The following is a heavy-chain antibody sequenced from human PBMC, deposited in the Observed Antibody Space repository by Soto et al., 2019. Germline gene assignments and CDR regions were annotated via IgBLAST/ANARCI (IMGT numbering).Heavy chain of an antibody. CDR1: GFAFSNHG. CDR2: IVREGSEK. V-gene: IGHV3-33*01. CDR3: XXXDDYDDNGLDL. Sequence: QGQLVESGGGVVQPGRSLRLSCAASGFAFSNHGMHWVRQAPGKGLAGLAVIVREGSEKFYAEXVKGRFTISRDNSKXXXXXXXXXXXXXXXXXXXXXXXDDYDDNGLDLWGQGTLVTVSS. J-gene: IGHJ4*02. D-gene: IGHD4-17*01.